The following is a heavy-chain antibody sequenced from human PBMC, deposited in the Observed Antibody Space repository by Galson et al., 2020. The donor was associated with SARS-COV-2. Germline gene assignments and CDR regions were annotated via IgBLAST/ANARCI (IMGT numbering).Heavy chain of an antibody. CDR1: GFTFDDYT. Sequence: GETLKISCAASGFTFDDYTMYWVRQPPGKGLEWVSLITWDGSIIYYADSVKGRFTISRDNRKNTLYLQMSSLRTEDSAFYYCAREFLPGTNDDWGQGTLVTVSS. J-gene: IGHJ4*02. CDR3: AREFLPGTNDD. D-gene: IGHD1-1*01. V-gene: IGHV3-43*01. CDR2: ITWDGSII.